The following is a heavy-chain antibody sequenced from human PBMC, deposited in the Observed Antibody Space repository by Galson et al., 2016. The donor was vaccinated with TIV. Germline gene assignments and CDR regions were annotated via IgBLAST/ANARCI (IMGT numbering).Heavy chain of an antibody. CDR3: ASHKLSGGTEEEEGEYFQH. Sequence: SLRLSCAASGFTFSRYAMHWVRQAPGKGLEWVAVISYDGSSQYYANSVKGRFTVSRDDSKNTLFLQMNNLRVEDTAVYYCASHKLSGGTEEEEGEYFQHWGQGTLVTVSS. CDR1: GFTFSRYA. V-gene: IGHV3-30*04. CDR2: ISYDGSSQ. D-gene: IGHD2-15*01. J-gene: IGHJ1*01.